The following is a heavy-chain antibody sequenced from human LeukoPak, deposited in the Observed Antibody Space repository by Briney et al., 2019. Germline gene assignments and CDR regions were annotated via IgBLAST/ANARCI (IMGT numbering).Heavy chain of an antibody. CDR1: GGSISSSSYY. J-gene: IGHJ4*02. CDR2: IYYSGST. V-gene: IGHV4-39*07. CDR3: GRKAAPRPFDN. Sequence: SETLSLTRTVSGGSISSSSYYWGWIRQPPGKGLEWIGSIYYSGSTYYNPSLKSRVTISVDRSKNQFSLKLSSVTAADTAVYYCGRKAAPRPFDNGAQETLVPVPS.